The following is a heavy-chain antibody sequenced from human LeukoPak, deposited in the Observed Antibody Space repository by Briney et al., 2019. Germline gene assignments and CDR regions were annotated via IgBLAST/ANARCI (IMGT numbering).Heavy chain of an antibody. V-gene: IGHV4-30-2*01. CDR3: ARVLVPANYYDSSGYAFDI. Sequence: SETLSLTCAVSGGSISSGGYSWSWIRQPPGKGLEWIGYIYHSGGTYYNPSLKSRVTISVDRSKNQFSLKLSSVTAADTAVYYCARVLVPANYYDSSGYAFDIWGQGTMVTASS. CDR2: IYHSGGT. D-gene: IGHD3-22*01. J-gene: IGHJ3*02. CDR1: GGSISSGGYS.